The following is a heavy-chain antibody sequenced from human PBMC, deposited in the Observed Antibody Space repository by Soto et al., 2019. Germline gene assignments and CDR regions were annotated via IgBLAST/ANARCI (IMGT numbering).Heavy chain of an antibody. Sequence: ASVKVSCKAPGYTFTSYAMHWVRQAPGQRLERLGWINAGNGNTKYSQKFQGRVTITRDTSASTAYMELSSLRSEDTAVYYCARVRSIGYYYDSSGYNDALDIWGQGTMVTVS. J-gene: IGHJ3*02. CDR3: ARVRSIGYYYDSSGYNDALDI. V-gene: IGHV1-3*01. CDR2: INAGNGNT. D-gene: IGHD3-22*01. CDR1: GYTFTSYA.